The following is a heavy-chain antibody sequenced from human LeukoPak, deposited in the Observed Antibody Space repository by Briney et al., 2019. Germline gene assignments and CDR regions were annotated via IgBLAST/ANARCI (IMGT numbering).Heavy chain of an antibody. CDR2: IYPGDSDT. CDR3: ARHGHYGDYDSRPDY. CDR1: GYSFTSYW. V-gene: IGHV5-51*01. D-gene: IGHD4-17*01. Sequence: GESLKISCKGSGYSFTSYWIGWVRQMPGKGLEWMGIIYPGDSDTRYSPSFQGQVTISADKSISTAYLQWSSLKAPDTAMYYCARHGHYGDYDSRPDYWGQGTLVTVSS. J-gene: IGHJ4*02.